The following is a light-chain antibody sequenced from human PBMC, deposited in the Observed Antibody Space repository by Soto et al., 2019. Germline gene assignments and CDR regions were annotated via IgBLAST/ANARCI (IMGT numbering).Light chain of an antibody. J-gene: IGKJ2*01. CDR2: GAS. Sequence: DIQMTQSPSSLSASVGDIVTITCRSSQDIGTYLAWFQQKPGKAPKSLIYGASKWHSGVPSRFSGSGSATDFTLTITSLQSEDFATYYCQQYHTYPQTFGQGTRLEI. V-gene: IGKV1-16*01. CDR1: QDIGTY. CDR3: QQYHTYPQT.